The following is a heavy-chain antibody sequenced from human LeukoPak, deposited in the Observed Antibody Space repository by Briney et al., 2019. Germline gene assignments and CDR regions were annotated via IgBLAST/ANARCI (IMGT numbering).Heavy chain of an antibody. Sequence: GRSLGLSCAASGFTFSSYGMHWVRQAPGKGLEWVAVIWHDGSNKYYADSVKGRFTISRDNSKKTLYLQMNSLRAEDTAVYYCATHARGYSYASDYWGRGTLVTVSS. CDR1: GFTFSSYG. CDR2: IWHDGSNK. J-gene: IGHJ4*02. V-gene: IGHV3-33*03. D-gene: IGHD5-18*01. CDR3: ATHARGYSYASDY.